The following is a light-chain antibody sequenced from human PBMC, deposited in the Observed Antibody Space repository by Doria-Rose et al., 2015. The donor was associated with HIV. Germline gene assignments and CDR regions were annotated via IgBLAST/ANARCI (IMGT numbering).Light chain of an antibody. J-gene: IGKJ1*01. V-gene: IGKV3-20*01. CDR1: QRFSSTY. CDR2: DGS. Sequence: TQSPGSLSLSPGERATLSCRARQRFSSTYLAWYQQKPGQAPSLLIYDGSTRSTGIPDGFSASGSGTDFTLTINRLEPEDFALYYCHQYGASWTFGQGTKVEI. CDR3: HQYGASWT.